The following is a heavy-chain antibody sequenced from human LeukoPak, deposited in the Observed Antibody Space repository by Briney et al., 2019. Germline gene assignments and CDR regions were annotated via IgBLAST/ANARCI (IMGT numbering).Heavy chain of an antibody. V-gene: IGHV3-23*01. J-gene: IGHJ4*02. CDR2: IGGGGYTT. CDR1: GLTFGNYG. Sequence: GGSLRLSCVASGLTFGNYGMNWLRQAPGKGLEWVSSIGGGGYTTYYADSVRGRFTISRDNSKNSMYLQMSSVRDEDTAIYYCAEVESSYCRIWGQGTLVTVSS. D-gene: IGHD3-10*01. CDR3: AEVESSYCRI.